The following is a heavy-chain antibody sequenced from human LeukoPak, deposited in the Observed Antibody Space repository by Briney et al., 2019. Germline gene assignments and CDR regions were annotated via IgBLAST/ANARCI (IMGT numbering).Heavy chain of an antibody. CDR1: GFTFSRHW. V-gene: IGHV3-7*01. Sequence: GGSLRLPCAASGFTFSRHWMTWVRQAPGKGLEWVASINHNGNVNYYVDSVKGRFTISRDNAKNSLYLQMNSLRAEDTAVYYCAREVPDYWGQGTLVTVSS. J-gene: IGHJ4*02. CDR2: INHNGNVN. CDR3: AREVPDY.